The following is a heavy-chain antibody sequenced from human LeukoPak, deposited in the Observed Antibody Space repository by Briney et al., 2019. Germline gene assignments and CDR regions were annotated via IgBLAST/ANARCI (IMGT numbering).Heavy chain of an antibody. Sequence: PGGSLRLSCAASGFTFSSYGMHWVRQAPGKGLEWVAFIRYDGSNKYYADSVKGRFTISRDNSKNTLYLQMNSLRAEDTAVYYCARTLYTNYYYAMDVWGQGTTVTVSS. CDR1: GFTFSSYG. D-gene: IGHD3-16*01. CDR2: IRYDGSNK. CDR3: ARTLYTNYYYAMDV. J-gene: IGHJ6*02. V-gene: IGHV3-30*02.